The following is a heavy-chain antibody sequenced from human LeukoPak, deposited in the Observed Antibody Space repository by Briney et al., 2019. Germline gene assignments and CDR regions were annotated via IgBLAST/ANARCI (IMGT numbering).Heavy chain of an antibody. D-gene: IGHD1-26*01. Sequence: PGGSLRLSCAASGFTFSSYCMLWVRQAPGKGLVWVSRINSDGSSTNYADSVKGRFTISRDNAKNTLYLQMNSLRAEDTAVYYCARGSVGALSYFDFWGQGTLVSVSS. CDR1: GFTFSSYC. CDR3: ARGSVGALSYFDF. V-gene: IGHV3-74*01. CDR2: INSDGSST. J-gene: IGHJ4*02.